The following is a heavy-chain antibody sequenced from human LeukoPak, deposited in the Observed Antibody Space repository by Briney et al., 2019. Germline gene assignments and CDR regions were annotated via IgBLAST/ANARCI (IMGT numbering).Heavy chain of an antibody. D-gene: IGHD3-22*01. V-gene: IGHV3-21*01. CDR2: ISSSSIYR. CDR3: ASAKWYYYDTSDYQTPVVRSGFDY. CDR1: GLSFSTYS. Sequence: PGGSLRLSCAASGLSFSTYSMNWVRQAPGNGMELVSSISSSSIYRYYPYSVKGRFTISRDNAKKSRYLQMNSLRAEDTAVYYCASAKWYYYDTSDYQTPVVRSGFDYWGQGTLVTVS. J-gene: IGHJ4*02.